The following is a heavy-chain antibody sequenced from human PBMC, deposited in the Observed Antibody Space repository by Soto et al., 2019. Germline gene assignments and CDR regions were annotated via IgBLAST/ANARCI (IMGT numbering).Heavy chain of an antibody. J-gene: IGHJ4*02. D-gene: IGHD1-26*01. CDR2: ISWDGGST. CDR3: AKGWGGATRDQFDY. V-gene: IGHV3-43*01. Sequence: GGSLRLSCAASGFTFDDYTMHWVRQAPGKGLEWVSLISWDGGSTYYADSVKGRFTISRDNSKNSLYLQMNSLRTEDTALYYCAKGWGGATRDQFDYWGQGTLVTVSS. CDR1: GFTFDDYT.